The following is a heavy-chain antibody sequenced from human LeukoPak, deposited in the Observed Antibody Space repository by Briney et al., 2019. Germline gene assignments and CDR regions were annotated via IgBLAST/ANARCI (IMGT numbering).Heavy chain of an antibody. V-gene: IGHV4-34*01. CDR2: INHSGST. J-gene: IGHJ4*02. Sequence: SETLSLTCAVYGGSFSGYYWSWIRQPPGKGLEWIGEINHSGSTNYNPSLKSRVTISVDTSKNQFSLKLSSVTAADTAVYYCARAGSLIVGATFSDYWGQGTLVTVSS. CDR3: ARAGSLIVGATFSDY. D-gene: IGHD1-26*01. CDR1: GGSFSGYY.